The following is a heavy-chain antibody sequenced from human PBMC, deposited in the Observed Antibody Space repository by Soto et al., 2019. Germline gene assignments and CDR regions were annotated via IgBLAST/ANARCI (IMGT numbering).Heavy chain of an antibody. CDR1: GGSFSGYY. Sequence: SETLSLTCAVYGGSFSGYYWSWIRQPPGKGLEWIGEINHSGSTNYNPSLKSRVTISVDTSKNQFSLKLSSVTAADTAVYYCARGSPYYYDSSGYYFDYGGQGTLVTVSS. CDR2: INHSGST. CDR3: ARGSPYYYDSSGYYFDY. J-gene: IGHJ4*02. V-gene: IGHV4-34*01. D-gene: IGHD3-22*01.